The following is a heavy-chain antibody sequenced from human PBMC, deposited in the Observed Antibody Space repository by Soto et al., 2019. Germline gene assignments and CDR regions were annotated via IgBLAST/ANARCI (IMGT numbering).Heavy chain of an antibody. CDR1: GGSVNSYY. D-gene: IGHD2-21*02. CDR3: ARVFPSYCGGDCSYFDS. V-gene: IGHV4-59*02. J-gene: IGHJ4*02. CDR2: IFYSGST. Sequence: QVQLQESGPGLVKASETLSLTCTVSGGSVNSYYWSWIRQPPGKGLEWIGYIFYSGSTKSNPSLNSRVTMSVDMSKNQFSLRLTSVTAADTAVYYCARVFPSYCGGDCSYFDSWGQGTLVTVSS.